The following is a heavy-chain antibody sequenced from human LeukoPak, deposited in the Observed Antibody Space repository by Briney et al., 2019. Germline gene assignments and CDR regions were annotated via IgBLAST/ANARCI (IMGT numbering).Heavy chain of an antibody. CDR2: ISGTSNYR. V-gene: IGHV3-21*01. D-gene: IGHD1-1*01. CDR1: GFIFSDYY. J-gene: IGHJ6*03. Sequence: PGGSLRLSCAASGFIFSDYYINWVRQAPGKGLEWVSGISGTSNYRYYAPSAKGRFTISRDNAKNSLYLQMNSLRAEDTAVYYCARWYNWNEDYYYYYMDVWGKGTTVTISS. CDR3: ARWYNWNEDYYYYYMDV.